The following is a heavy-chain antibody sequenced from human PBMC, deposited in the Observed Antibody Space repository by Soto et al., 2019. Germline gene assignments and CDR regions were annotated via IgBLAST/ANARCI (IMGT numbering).Heavy chain of an antibody. CDR3: ARVAVGYYYMDV. J-gene: IGHJ6*03. Sequence: GGSLRLSCAASGFTFSNYWMHWVRQAPGKGLVWVSRINSDGTRTNYADSVKGRFTISRDNAENTLYLQMNSLTAEDTAVYYCARVAVGYYYMDVWGKGTSVTVSS. CDR2: INSDGTRT. V-gene: IGHV3-74*01. CDR1: GFTFSNYW.